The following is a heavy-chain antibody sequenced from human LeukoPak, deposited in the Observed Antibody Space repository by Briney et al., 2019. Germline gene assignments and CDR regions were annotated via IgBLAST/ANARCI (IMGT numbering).Heavy chain of an antibody. D-gene: IGHD3-16*01. J-gene: IGHJ4*02. CDR2: INSDGRST. CDR3: ARDDVLGFDY. V-gene: IGHV3-74*01. CDR1: GFIFSSYW. Sequence: PGGSLRLSCAASGFIFSSYWMHWVRQAPGKGLVWISRINSDGRSTRYAGSVKGRLTISRDNAKNTLYLQMNTLRAEDTAVYYCARDDVLGFDYWGQGTLVTVSS.